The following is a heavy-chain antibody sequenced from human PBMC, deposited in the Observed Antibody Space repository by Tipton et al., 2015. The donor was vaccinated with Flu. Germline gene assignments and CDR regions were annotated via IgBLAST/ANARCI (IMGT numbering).Heavy chain of an antibody. J-gene: IGHJ4*02. Sequence: QLVQSGAEVKKPGESLKISCKGSGNSFTTYWIGWVRQMPGKGLEWMAIVYPGDSDTRYSPSFQGQVTISADKSMSTAYLQWSSLKASDTAMYYCAKVIPEIVAGLDSWCQGTLVTVSS. CDR3: AKVIPEIVAGLDS. CDR2: VYPGDSDT. V-gene: IGHV5-51*03. D-gene: IGHD5-12*01. CDR1: GNSFTTYW.